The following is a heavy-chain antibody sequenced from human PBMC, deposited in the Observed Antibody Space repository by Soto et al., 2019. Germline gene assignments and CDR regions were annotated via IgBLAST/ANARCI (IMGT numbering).Heavy chain of an antibody. D-gene: IGHD2-2*01. J-gene: IGHJ5*02. CDR3: ARESYEYQLRRGGWFDP. Sequence: QVQLVQSGAEVKKPGASVKVYCKASGYTFTSYGITWVRQAPGQGLDRMGWISADNGNTNYAQKLQGRFTMTTDTSTSPAYMELRSLRSDDTAVYYCARESYEYQLRRGGWFDPWGQGTLVTVSS. CDR2: ISADNGNT. V-gene: IGHV1-18*04. CDR1: GYTFTSYG.